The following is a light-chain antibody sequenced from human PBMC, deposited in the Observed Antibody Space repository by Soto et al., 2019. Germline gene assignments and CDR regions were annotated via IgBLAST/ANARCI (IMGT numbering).Light chain of an antibody. CDR2: GVS. CDR3: QQYANSPIT. CDR1: QPVSSNF. V-gene: IGKV3-20*01. J-gene: IGKJ5*01. Sequence: ELVLTQSPGTLSLSPGESAALSCRASQPVSSNFLAWYQQKPGQAPRLLIYGVSSRVSGIPDRFFGSGSGTDFTLTINRLEPEDFAVYYCQQYANSPITFGQGTRLEIK.